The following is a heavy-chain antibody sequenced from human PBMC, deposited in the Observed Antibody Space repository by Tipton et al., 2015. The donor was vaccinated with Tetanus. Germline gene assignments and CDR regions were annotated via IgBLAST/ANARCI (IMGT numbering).Heavy chain of an antibody. Sequence: SGFTFSTHGMHWVRQAPGKGLEWVALVWYDGTRKYYTESVEGRFTISRDNSKNTLYLQMDSLRVEDTAPYFCARERFVGWLGPLDCRGQGTLVTVS. CDR2: VWYDGTRK. CDR1: GFTFSTHG. CDR3: ARERFVGWLGPLDC. J-gene: IGHJ4*02. V-gene: IGHV3-33*01. D-gene: IGHD3-3*01.